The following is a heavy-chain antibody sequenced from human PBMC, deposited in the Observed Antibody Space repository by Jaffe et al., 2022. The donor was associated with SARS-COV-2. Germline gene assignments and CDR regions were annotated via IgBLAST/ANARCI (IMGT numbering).Heavy chain of an antibody. CDR3: AKDQEAMVRGARGH. D-gene: IGHD3-10*01. CDR1: GFTFSSYA. J-gene: IGHJ4*02. V-gene: IGHV3-23*04. Sequence: EVQLVESGGGLVQPGGSLRVSCAASGFTFSSYAMSWVRQAPGKGLEWVSGISGSGATTYYADSVKGRFTISRDNSKNTLYLYLQMNSLRAEDTAVYYCAKDQEAMVRGARGHWGQGTLVTVSS. CDR2: ISGSGATT.